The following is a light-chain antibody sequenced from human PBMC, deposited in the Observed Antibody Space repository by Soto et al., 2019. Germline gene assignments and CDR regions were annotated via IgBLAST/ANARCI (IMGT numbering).Light chain of an antibody. V-gene: IGKV3-20*01. J-gene: IGKJ1*01. CDR1: QSVSSNY. Sequence: EIVLTQSPGTLSVSPGESATLACRASQSVSSNYLAWYQQKPGQPPRLLIYGASSRATGIPDRFSGSGSEADFTLTILRLEPEDFAVYYCQQYSRLPRTFGQGTRVDIK. CDR2: GAS. CDR3: QQYSRLPRT.